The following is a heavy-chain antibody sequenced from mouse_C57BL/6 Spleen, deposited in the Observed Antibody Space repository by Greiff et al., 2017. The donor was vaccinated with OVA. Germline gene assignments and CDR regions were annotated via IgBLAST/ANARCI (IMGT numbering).Heavy chain of an antibody. CDR2: INYDGSST. Sequence: EVKLVESEGGLVQPGSSMKLSCTASGFTFSDYYMAWVRQVPEKGLEWVANINYDGSSTYYLDSLKSRFIISRDNAKNILYLQMSSLKSEDTATYYCARSYYYGSSCAMDYWGQGTSVTVSS. V-gene: IGHV5-16*01. CDR1: GFTFSDYY. J-gene: IGHJ4*01. D-gene: IGHD1-1*01. CDR3: ARSYYYGSSCAMDY.